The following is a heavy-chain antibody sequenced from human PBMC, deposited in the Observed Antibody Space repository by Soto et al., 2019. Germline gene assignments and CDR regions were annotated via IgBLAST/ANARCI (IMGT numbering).Heavy chain of an antibody. CDR2: IYYSGST. Sequence: SETLSLTCTVSGGSISSYYWSWIRQPPGKGLEWIGYIYYSGSTNYNPSLKSRVTISVDTSKNQFSLKLSSVTAADTAVYYCARHYGSGSYYKLGDWFDPWGQGTLVTVSS. CDR3: ARHYGSGSYYKLGDWFDP. D-gene: IGHD3-10*01. V-gene: IGHV4-59*08. CDR1: GGSISSYY. J-gene: IGHJ5*02.